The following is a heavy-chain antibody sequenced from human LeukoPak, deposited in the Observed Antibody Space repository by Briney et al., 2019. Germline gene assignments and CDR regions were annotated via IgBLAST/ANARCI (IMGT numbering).Heavy chain of an antibody. CDR1: GFTFSSYS. Sequence: GGSLRLSCAASGFTFSSYSMNWVRQAPGKGLEWVSSISISSNYIYYPDSLKGRFTISRDNAKNSLYLQMNSLRAEDTAVYYCARPRGNVEMATNPFDYWGQGTLVTVSS. CDR2: ISISSNYI. V-gene: IGHV3-21*01. J-gene: IGHJ4*02. CDR3: ARPRGNVEMATNPFDY. D-gene: IGHD5-24*01.